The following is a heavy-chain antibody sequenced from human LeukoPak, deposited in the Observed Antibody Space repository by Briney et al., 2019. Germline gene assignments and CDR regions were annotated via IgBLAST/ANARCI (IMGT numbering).Heavy chain of an antibody. D-gene: IGHD3-10*01. V-gene: IGHV3-23*01. Sequence: PGGSLRLSCAASGFTFSSYAMSWVRQAPGKGLEWVSAISGSGGSTYYADSVKGRFTISRDNSKNTLYLQMNSLRAEDTAVYCCAKGDRLLWFGESPGDYWGQGTLVTVSS. CDR2: ISGSGGST. J-gene: IGHJ4*02. CDR3: AKGDRLLWFGESPGDY. CDR1: GFTFSSYA.